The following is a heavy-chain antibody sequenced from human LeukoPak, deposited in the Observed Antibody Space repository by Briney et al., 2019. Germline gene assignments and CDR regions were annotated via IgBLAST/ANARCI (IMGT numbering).Heavy chain of an antibody. CDR3: ARDPVTVTTRSFDY. J-gene: IGHJ4*02. CDR1: GYTFTGYY. D-gene: IGHD4-11*01. V-gene: IGHV1-2*02. Sequence: GASVKVSCKASGYTFTGYYMHWVRQAPGQGLEWVGWINPNSGGTNYAQKFQGRVTMTRDTSISTAYMELSRLRSDDTAVYYCARDPVTVTTRSFDYWGQGTLVTVSS. CDR2: INPNSGGT.